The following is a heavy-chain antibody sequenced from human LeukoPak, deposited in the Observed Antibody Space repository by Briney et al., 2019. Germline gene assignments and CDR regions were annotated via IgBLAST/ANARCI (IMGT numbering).Heavy chain of an antibody. Sequence: PSETLSLTCTVSGYSISSGYYWGWIRQPPGKGLEWIGSIYHSGSTYYNPSLKSRVTISVDTSKNQFSLKLSSVTAADTAVYYCARVLYDSSGYYYGTPDYYYYMDVWGKGTTVTVSS. CDR3: ARVLYDSSGYYYGTPDYYYYMDV. J-gene: IGHJ6*03. V-gene: IGHV4-38-2*02. CDR1: GYSISSGYY. D-gene: IGHD3-22*01. CDR2: IYHSGST.